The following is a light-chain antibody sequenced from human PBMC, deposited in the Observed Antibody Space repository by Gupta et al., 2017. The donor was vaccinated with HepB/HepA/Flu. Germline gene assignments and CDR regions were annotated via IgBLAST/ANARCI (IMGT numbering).Light chain of an antibody. J-gene: IGLJ2*01. V-gene: IGLV2-23*02. CDR3: CSYTTSSTLL. CDR2: EVT. CDR1: SSDVGSYDL. Sequence: QSALTQPASVSGSPGQSITISCTGTSSDVGSYDLVSWYQQYPGKAPKLMIYEVTKRPSGVSNRFSGSKSGNTASLTIYGLQSEDEADYYCCSYTTSSTLLFGGGAKLTVL.